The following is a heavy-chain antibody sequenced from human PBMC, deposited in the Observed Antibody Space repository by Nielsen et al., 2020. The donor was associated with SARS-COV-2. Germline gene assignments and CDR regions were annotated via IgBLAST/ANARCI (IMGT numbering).Heavy chain of an antibody. D-gene: IGHD5-18*01. CDR3: ASRGYSYGGFDY. Sequence: SETLSLTCTVSGGSISSYYWSWIRQPPGKGLEWIGYIYYSGSTNYNPSLKSRVTISVDTSKNQFSLKLSSVTAADTAVYYCASRGYSYGGFDYWGQGTLVTVSS. J-gene: IGHJ4*02. CDR1: GGSISSYY. V-gene: IGHV4-59*13. CDR2: IYYSGST.